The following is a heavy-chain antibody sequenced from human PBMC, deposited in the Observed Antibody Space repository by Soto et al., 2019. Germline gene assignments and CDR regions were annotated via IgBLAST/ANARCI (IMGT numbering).Heavy chain of an antibody. CDR2: IKQDGSEK. V-gene: IGHV3-7*02. J-gene: IGHJ4*02. CDR3: VPDVVLIAATGY. Sequence: PGGSLRLSCATSGFTFTRYWMTWVRQAPGKGLEWVANIKQDGSEKYYVDSVKGRFAISRDNAKNSLYLEMNSLRAEDTAVYYCVPDVVLIAATGYWGQGTLVTVSS. CDR1: GFTFTRYW. D-gene: IGHD6-6*01.